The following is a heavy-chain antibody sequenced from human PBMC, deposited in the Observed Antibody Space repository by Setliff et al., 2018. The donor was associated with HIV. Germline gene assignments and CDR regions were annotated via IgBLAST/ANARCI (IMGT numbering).Heavy chain of an antibody. CDR3: ARGGRVDESRGYYYPLMY. V-gene: IGHV1-18*01. CDR1: GYTYTNYA. CDR2: VSAYNANT. J-gene: IGHJ4*02. Sequence: ASVKVSCKASGYTYTNYAISWVRQAPGQGLEWMGYVSAYNANTNYAQNFRGRVTMTTDTSTTTVSMELSSLRSDDTAVYYCARGGRVDESRGYYYPLMYWGQGTLVTVSS. D-gene: IGHD3-22*01.